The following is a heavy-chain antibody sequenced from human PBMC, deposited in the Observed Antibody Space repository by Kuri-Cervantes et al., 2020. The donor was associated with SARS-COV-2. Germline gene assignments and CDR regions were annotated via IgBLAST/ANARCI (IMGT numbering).Heavy chain of an antibody. Sequence: GSLRLSCAVYGGSFSGYYWSWIRQPPGKGLEWIGEINHSGSTNYNPSLKSRVTISVDTSKNRFSLKLSSVTAADTAVYYCARHEWEPYYFDYWGQGTLVTVSS. CDR3: ARHEWEPYYFDY. CDR2: INHSGST. D-gene: IGHD1-26*01. CDR1: GGSFSGYY. J-gene: IGHJ4*02. V-gene: IGHV4-34*01.